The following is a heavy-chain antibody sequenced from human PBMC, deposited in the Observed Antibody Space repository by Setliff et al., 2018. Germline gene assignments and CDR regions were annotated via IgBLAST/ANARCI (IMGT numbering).Heavy chain of an antibody. J-gene: IGHJ5*02. D-gene: IGHD3-16*01. CDR2: ISYSGGV. CDR1: GVTIGGNNYYY. Sequence: SETLSLTCSLSGVTIGGNNYYYWAWIRQPPGKGLEWIGTISYSGGVFHNPSLKSRVAISADTSRIQFSLKLRSVTAADTAVYYCARDYQGGWFDPWGPGTLVTVSS. V-gene: IGHV4-39*07. CDR3: ARDYQGGWFDP.